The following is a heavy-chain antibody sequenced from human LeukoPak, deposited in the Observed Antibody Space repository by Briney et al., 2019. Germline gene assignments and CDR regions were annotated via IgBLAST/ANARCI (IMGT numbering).Heavy chain of an antibody. CDR2: IQYSGST. CDR3: ARYYDRSGYWSTPHFDY. V-gene: IGHV4-61*01. CDR1: GDSVSGISFY. Sequence: AETLSLTCTVSGDSVSGISFYWSWIRQPPGKGLQYIGYIQYSGSTNYNPSLKSRVTISVDTSKNQFSLKLSSVTAADTAVYYCARYYDRSGYWSTPHFDYWGQGTLVTVSS. D-gene: IGHD3-22*01. J-gene: IGHJ4*02.